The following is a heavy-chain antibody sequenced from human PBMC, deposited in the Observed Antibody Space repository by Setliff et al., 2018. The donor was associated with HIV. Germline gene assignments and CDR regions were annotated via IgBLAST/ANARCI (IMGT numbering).Heavy chain of an antibody. J-gene: IGHJ4*02. D-gene: IGHD4-17*01. V-gene: IGHV3-48*03. CDR2: ISGSDGTV. Sequence: SLRLSCVASGFMFGDFEMNWVRQAPGKGLEWVSYISGSDGTVLYADSVKGRFSVSRDNAENSLFLQMNGLRDDDSAVYFCATSSPPDDYGDLGGIDHWGQGTLVTVSS. CDR1: GFMFGDFE. CDR3: ATSSPPDDYGDLGGIDH.